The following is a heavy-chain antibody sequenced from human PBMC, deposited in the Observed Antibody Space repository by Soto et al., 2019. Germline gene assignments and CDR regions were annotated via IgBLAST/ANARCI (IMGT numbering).Heavy chain of an antibody. D-gene: IGHD6-6*01. Sequence: SWVRQPPGKGLEWIGYIYYSGSTYYNPSLKSRVTISVDTSKNQFSLKLSSVTAADTAVYYCARDSSSSSGGDYWGQGTLVTVST. CDR3: ARDSSSSSGGDY. J-gene: IGHJ4*02. CDR2: IYYSGST. V-gene: IGHV4-30-4*01.